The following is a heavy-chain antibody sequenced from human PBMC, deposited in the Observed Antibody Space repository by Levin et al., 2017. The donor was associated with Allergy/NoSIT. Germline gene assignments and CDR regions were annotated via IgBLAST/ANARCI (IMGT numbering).Heavy chain of an antibody. CDR2: IYYSGST. CDR3: ARHRAEAVAVYYYYYYMDV. Sequence: GSLRLSCTVSGGSISSYYWSWIRQPPGKGLEWIGYIYYSGSTNYNPSLKSRVTMSVDTSKNQFSLKLSSVTAADTAVYYCARHRAEAVAVYYYYYYMDVWGKGTTVTVSS. V-gene: IGHV4-59*08. CDR1: GGSISSYY. J-gene: IGHJ6*03. D-gene: IGHD6-19*01.